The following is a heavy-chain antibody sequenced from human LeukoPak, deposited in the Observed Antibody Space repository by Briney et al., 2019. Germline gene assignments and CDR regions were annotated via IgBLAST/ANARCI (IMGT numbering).Heavy chain of an antibody. CDR1: GFTLSSNY. D-gene: IGHD3-10*01. J-gene: IGHJ4*02. CDR3: ARSGGYFAPFDS. Sequence: GGSLRLSCVASGFTLSSNYMSWVRQAPGKGLEWVSIIYSGGSTYYADSVKTRFTISRDNSNNTLYLQMNSLRTEDTAVYYCARSGGYFAPFDSWGQGTLVTVSS. V-gene: IGHV3-66*01. CDR2: IYSGGST.